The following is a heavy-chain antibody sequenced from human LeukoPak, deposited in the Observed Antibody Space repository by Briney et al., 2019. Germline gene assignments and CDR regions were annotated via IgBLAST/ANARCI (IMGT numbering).Heavy chain of an antibody. CDR1: GGTFSSYA. Sequence: GASVKVSCKASGGTFSSYAISWVRQAPGQGLEWMGGIIPIFGTANYAQKFQGRVTITADESTSTAYMELSSLRSEDTAVYYCARDKGIVVVTNGMDVWGQGTTVTVSS. CDR3: ARDKGIVVVTNGMDV. CDR2: IIPIFGTA. D-gene: IGHD2-21*02. V-gene: IGHV1-69*13. J-gene: IGHJ6*02.